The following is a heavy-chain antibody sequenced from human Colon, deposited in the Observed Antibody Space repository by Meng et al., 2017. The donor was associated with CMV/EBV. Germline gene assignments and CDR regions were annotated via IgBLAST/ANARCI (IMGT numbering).Heavy chain of an antibody. V-gene: IGHV1-18*01. Sequence: QVQLLQSGADVKKPGASLKVPCKTSGYIFSNHGITWVRQAPGQGLEWMGWISGYNGETYYAQNLQGRLTLTTDTSTTTVYMELVSLRSDDTAMYYCARDYGRGRGSSSAGGYWGQGTLVTVSS. CDR1: GYIFSNHG. J-gene: IGHJ4*02. CDR3: ARDYGRGRGSSSAGGY. D-gene: IGHD6-6*01. CDR2: ISGYNGET.